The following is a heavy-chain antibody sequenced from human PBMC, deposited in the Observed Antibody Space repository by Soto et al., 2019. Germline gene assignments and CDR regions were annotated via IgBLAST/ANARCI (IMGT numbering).Heavy chain of an antibody. CDR2: LKSEAAGGTT. J-gene: IGHJ4*02. D-gene: IGHD3-22*01. CDR3: SYDSSRGDY. V-gene: IGHV3-15*01. CDR1: GFAFSSAW. Sequence: GSLRLSCAASGFAFSSAWMSWVRQAPGKGLEWVGRLKSEAAGGTTDYAAPVKGRFTISRDDSKNTLYLQMNSLKTDDTAVYYCSYDSSRGDYWGLGTLVTVSS.